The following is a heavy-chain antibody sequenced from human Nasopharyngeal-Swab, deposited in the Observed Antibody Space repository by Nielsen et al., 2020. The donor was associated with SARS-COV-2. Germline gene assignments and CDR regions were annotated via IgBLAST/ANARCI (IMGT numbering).Heavy chain of an antibody. Sequence: GESLKTSCAASGFAVSNNYLSWVRQAPGKGLEWDAVIYSGGSTYYADSLMGRFTISRDNSMNTVFLQLNDLRGEDTAVYYCARVDYSDSSELFAYWGQGTLVTVSS. CDR2: IYSGGST. V-gene: IGHV3-66*01. J-gene: IGHJ4*01. CDR1: GFAVSNNY. D-gene: IGHD3-22*01. CDR3: ARVDYSDSSELFAY.